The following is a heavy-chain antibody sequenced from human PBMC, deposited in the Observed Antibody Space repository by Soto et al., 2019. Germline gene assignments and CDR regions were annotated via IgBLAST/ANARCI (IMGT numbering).Heavy chain of an antibody. D-gene: IGHD1-26*01. CDR1: GFTFSSYA. CDR2: ISSNGGST. V-gene: IGHV3-64D*06. J-gene: IGHJ3*02. CDR3: VKRESGGYSYAFDI. Sequence: GGSLRLSCSASGFTFSSYAMHWVRQAPGKGLEYVSAISSNGGSTYYADSVKGRFTISRDNSKNTLYLQMSSLRAEDTAVYYCVKRESGGYSYAFDIWGQGTMVTVS.